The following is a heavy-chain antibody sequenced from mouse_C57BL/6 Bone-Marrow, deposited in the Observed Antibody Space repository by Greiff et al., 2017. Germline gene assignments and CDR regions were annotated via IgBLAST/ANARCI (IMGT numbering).Heavy chain of an antibody. CDR3: ARGGENWYFDV. CDR2: SRNKANDYTT. J-gene: IGHJ1*03. V-gene: IGHV7-1*01. CDR1: GFTFSDFY. Sequence: EVNVVESGGGLVQSGRSLRLSCATSGFTFSDFYMEWVRQAPGKGLEWIAASRNKANDYTTEYSASVKGRFIVSRDTSQSILYLQMNALRAEDTAIYYCARGGENWYFDVWGTGTTVTVSS.